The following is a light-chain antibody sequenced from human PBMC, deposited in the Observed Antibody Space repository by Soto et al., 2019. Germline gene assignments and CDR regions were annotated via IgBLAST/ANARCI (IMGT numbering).Light chain of an antibody. V-gene: IGKV1-12*01. J-gene: IGKJ1*01. CDR2: GSS. Sequence: DIQMTQSPSSVSASVGDSVTITGRASQGVSDWVAWYQQKPGEAPKLLIYGSSSLLSGVPSRFSGTRSGTDFTLTISSLQPEDFATYYCQQANSYPWTFGQGTKVEIE. CDR1: QGVSDW. CDR3: QQANSYPWT.